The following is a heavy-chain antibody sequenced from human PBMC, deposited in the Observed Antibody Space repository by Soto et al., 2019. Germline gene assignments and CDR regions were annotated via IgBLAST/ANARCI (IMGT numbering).Heavy chain of an antibody. CDR3: ARGAYNWNYYYYGMDV. V-gene: IGHV1-18*04. CDR2: ISAYNGNT. CDR1: GYTFTSYG. Sequence: GASVKVSCKXSGYTFTSYGISWVRQAPGQGLEWMGWISAYNGNTNYAQKLQGRVTMTTDTSTSTAYMELRSLRSDDTAVYYCARGAYNWNYYYYGMDVWGQGTTVTVSS. D-gene: IGHD1-20*01. J-gene: IGHJ6*02.